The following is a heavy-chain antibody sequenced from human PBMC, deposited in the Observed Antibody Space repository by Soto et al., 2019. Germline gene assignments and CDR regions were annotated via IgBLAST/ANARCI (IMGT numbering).Heavy chain of an antibody. D-gene: IGHD3-3*01. CDR2: IYYSGST. CDR3: ARVSYFFFQAEDGIRDL. Sequence: GWVRQAPGKGLEWIGRIYYSGSTYDQPSLKSRVTIAVETSKNQFSLKLSSVTAADTAVYYCARVSYFFFQAEDGIRDL. J-gene: IGHJ2*01. V-gene: IGHV4-39*01.